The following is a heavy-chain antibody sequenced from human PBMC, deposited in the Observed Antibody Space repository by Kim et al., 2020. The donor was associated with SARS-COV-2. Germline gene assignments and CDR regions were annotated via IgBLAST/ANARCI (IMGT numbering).Heavy chain of an antibody. V-gene: IGHV4-39*07. J-gene: IGHJ6*02. Sequence: SETLSLTCTVSGGSISSSSYYWGWIRQPPGKGLEWIGSIYYSGSTYYNPSLKSRVTISEDTSKNQFSLKLSSVTAADTAVYYCASPPYYYGSMDVWGQGTTVTVSS. D-gene: IGHD3-10*01. CDR1: GGSISSSSYY. CDR2: IYYSGST. CDR3: ASPPYYYGSMDV.